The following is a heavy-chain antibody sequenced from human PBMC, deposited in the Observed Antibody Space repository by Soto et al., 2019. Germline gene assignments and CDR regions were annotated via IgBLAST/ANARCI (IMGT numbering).Heavy chain of an antibody. CDR2: IYYSGST. D-gene: IGHD5-18*01. V-gene: IGHV4-31*03. CDR1: GGSISSGGYY. J-gene: IGHJ5*02. CDR3: ARDRSYGYARWFDP. Sequence: QVQLQESGPGLVKPSQTLSLTCTVSGGSISSGGYYWSWIRQHPGKGLEWIGYIYYSGSTYYNPSLKSRGTISVDTSKNQFSLKLSSVTAADTAVYYCARDRSYGYARWFDPWGQGTLVTVSS.